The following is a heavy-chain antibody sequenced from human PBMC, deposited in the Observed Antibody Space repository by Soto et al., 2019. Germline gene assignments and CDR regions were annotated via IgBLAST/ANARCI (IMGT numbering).Heavy chain of an antibody. Sequence: QVQLVESGGGVVQPGRSLRLSCAAAGFSLSNYLMHWVRQGPGKGLEWVAVISDDGNSIYYADSLKGRFTISRDISKNTLYLQTNSLRPEDTAMYYCAREQYYFDYWGQGTLVTVSS. CDR2: ISDDGNSI. CDR1: GFSLSNYL. V-gene: IGHV3-30-3*01. J-gene: IGHJ4*02. CDR3: AREQYYFDY.